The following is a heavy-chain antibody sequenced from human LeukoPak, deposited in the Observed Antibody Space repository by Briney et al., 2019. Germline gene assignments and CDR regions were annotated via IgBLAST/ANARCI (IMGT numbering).Heavy chain of an antibody. CDR2: INPNSGGT. J-gene: IGHJ4*01. Sequence: ASVKVSCKASGYTFTGYYMHWVRQAPGQGLEWMGWINPNSGGTNYAQKFQGRVTMTRDTPISTAYMELSRLRSDDTAVYYCATLGIAVAGIGRAEGPDYWGQEPWSPSPQ. V-gene: IGHV1-2*02. CDR1: GYTFTGYY. D-gene: IGHD6-19*01. CDR3: ATLGIAVAGIGRAEGPDY.